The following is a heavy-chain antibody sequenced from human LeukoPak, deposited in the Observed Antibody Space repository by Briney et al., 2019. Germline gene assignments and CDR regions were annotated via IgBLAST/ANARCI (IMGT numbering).Heavy chain of an antibody. CDR2: IKQDGGEK. CDR3: ARDMHSSYEY. D-gene: IGHD2-2*01. V-gene: IGHV3-7*05. J-gene: IGHJ4*02. CDR1: GFTFSAYW. Sequence: GGSLRLSCAASGFTFSAYWMSWPRQAPGRGLEWVASIKQDGGEKYYVDSVMGRFTISKDNAKNSLYLQMNSLRVEDTAVYYCARDMHSSYEYWGQGTLVSVSS.